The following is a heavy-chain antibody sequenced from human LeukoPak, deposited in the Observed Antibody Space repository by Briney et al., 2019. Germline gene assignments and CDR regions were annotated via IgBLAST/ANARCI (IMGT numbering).Heavy chain of an antibody. Sequence: SGTLSLTCTVSGGSISSYYWSWIRQPPGKGLEWIGYIYYSGSTNYNPSLKSRVTISVDTSKNQFSLKLSSVTAADTAVYYCARGYSYGSVNSGAFDIWGQGTMVTVSS. V-gene: IGHV4-59*01. J-gene: IGHJ3*02. CDR3: ARGYSYGSVNSGAFDI. D-gene: IGHD5-18*01. CDR2: IYYSGST. CDR1: GGSISSYY.